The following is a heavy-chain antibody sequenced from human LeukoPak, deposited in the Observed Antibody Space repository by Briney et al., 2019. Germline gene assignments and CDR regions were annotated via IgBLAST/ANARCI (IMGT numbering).Heavy chain of an antibody. CDR1: GYSLTSYW. D-gene: IGHD5-24*01. V-gene: IGHV5-51*01. CDR2: IFPGDSDS. Sequence: GESLKISCKGSGYSLTSYWIGWVRQMPGKSLEWMGIIFPGDSDSRYSPSFQGQVTISVDKSISTAYLQWNSLKASDTAIYYCARFRDDFPDYWGQGTLIIVSS. J-gene: IGHJ4*02. CDR3: ARFRDDFPDY.